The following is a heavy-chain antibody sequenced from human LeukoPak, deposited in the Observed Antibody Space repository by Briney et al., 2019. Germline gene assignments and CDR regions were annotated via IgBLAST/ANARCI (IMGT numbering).Heavy chain of an antibody. CDR3: VFLCSGGSCYPQNFDY. V-gene: IGHV4-39*07. CDR2: LYYSGNT. J-gene: IGHJ4*02. Sequence: SETLSLTRTVSGGSISSSSYYWGWIRQPPGKGLEWIGSLYYSGNTYYNPSLKSRVTISVDTSKNQFSLKLSSVTAADTAVYYCVFLCSGGSCYPQNFDYWGQGTLVTVSS. CDR1: GGSISSSSYY. D-gene: IGHD2-15*01.